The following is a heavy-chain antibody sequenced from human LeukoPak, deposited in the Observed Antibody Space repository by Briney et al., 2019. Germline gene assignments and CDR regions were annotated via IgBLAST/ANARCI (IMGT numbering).Heavy chain of an antibody. J-gene: IGHJ5*02. V-gene: IGHV1-2*02. D-gene: IGHD6-19*01. CDR2: INPNSGGT. CDR3: ARDFSSGWYNWFDP. Sequence: GASVKVSCKASGYTFTGYYMHWVRQAPGQGLEWMGWINPNSGGTNYAQKLQGRVTMTTDTSTSTAYMELRSLRSDDTAVYYCARDFSSGWYNWFDPWGQGTLVTVSS. CDR1: GYTFTGYY.